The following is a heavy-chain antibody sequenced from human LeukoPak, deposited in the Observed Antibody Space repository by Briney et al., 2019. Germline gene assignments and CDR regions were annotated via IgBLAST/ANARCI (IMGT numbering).Heavy chain of an antibody. J-gene: IGHJ4*02. D-gene: IGHD2-2*01. CDR1: GGSMSTYY. CDR3: AGSISWYSYFDY. Sequence: MASETLSLTCTVSGGSMSTYYWSWIRQPAGKGLEWIGRIYTSGDTTYNPSLKSRVTMSLDTSKNQFSLKLSSVTAADTAVYYCAGSISWYSYFDYWGQGTLVTVSS. CDR2: IYTSGDT. V-gene: IGHV4-4*07.